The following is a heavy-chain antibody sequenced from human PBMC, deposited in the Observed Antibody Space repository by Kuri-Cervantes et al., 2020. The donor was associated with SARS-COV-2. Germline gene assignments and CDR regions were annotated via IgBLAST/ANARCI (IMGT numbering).Heavy chain of an antibody. J-gene: IGHJ4*02. CDR2: IYYSGST. CDR3: ARHRLSRNYFGY. V-gene: IGHV4-59*05. Sequence: SETLSLTCTVSGGSISSYYWSWIRQPPGKGLEWIGSIYYSGSTYYNPSLKSRVTISVDTSKNQFSLKLSSVTAADTAVYYCARHRLSRNYFGYWGQGTLVTVSS. CDR1: GGSISSYY. D-gene: IGHD1-14*01.